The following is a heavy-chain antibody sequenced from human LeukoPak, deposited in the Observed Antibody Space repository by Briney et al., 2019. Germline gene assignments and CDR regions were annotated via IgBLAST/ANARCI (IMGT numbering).Heavy chain of an antibody. V-gene: IGHV3-7*01. J-gene: IGHJ4*02. CDR1: GFTFNNFW. Sequence: GGSLRLSCAASGFTFNNFWMSWVRQAPGKGLEWVANINEDGSEKYYVDSVKGRFTISRDNAKNSLYLQMNSLRAEDTAVYYCARGGDDFWSGYSFDYWGQGTLVTVSS. CDR2: INEDGSEK. CDR3: ARGGDDFWSGYSFDY. D-gene: IGHD3-3*01.